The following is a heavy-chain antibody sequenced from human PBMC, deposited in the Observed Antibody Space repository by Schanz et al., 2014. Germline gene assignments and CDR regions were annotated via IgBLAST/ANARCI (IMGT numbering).Heavy chain of an antibody. CDR1: GFTFSSYS. Sequence: EVQLVESGGGVVQPGRSLRLSCAASGFTFSSYSMNWVRQAPGKGPEWVSYIRSSSTPIYYTDSVKGRFTISRDNAKNSLYLQMNSLRAEDTAVYHCVSSGSYSSYAFWGQGTLVTVSS. CDR2: IRSSSTPI. CDR3: VSSGSYSSYAF. V-gene: IGHV3-48*01. J-gene: IGHJ4*02. D-gene: IGHD3-10*01.